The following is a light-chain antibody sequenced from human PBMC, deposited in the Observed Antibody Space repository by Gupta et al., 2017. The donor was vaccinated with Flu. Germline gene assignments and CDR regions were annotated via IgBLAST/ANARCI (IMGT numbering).Light chain of an antibody. Sequence: IQMTQSPSTLSASVGDRVTITCRASQSISNWLAWYQQKPGKVPKLLIYQASRVESGVPSRFSGSGSGTEFTLTISSLQPDDGATYYGQRNDSLWTFGQGTRVEIK. CDR3: QRNDSLWT. V-gene: IGKV1-5*03. CDR2: QAS. CDR1: QSISNW. J-gene: IGKJ1*01.